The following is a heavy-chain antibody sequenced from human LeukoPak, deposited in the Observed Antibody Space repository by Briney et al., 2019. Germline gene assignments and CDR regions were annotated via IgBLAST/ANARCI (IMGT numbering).Heavy chain of an antibody. CDR2: IYSGGST. Sequence: GGSLRLSCAASGFTVSSNYMSWVRQAPGEGLEWVSVIYSGGSTYYADSVKGRFTISRDNSKNTLYLQMNSLRAEDTAVYYCARYYYDSSGYYYYYFQHWGQGTLVTVSS. J-gene: IGHJ1*01. V-gene: IGHV3-66*01. CDR3: ARYYYDSSGYYYYYFQH. D-gene: IGHD3-22*01. CDR1: GFTVSSNY.